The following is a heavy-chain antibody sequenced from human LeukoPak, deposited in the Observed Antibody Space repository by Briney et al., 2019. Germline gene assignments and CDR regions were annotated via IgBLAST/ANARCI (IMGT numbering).Heavy chain of an antibody. J-gene: IGHJ5*02. CDR3: ARDSSSWYPRLYNWFDP. D-gene: IGHD6-13*01. Sequence: ASVKVSCKASGYTFTRYYMHWVRQAPGQGLEWMGIINPSGGSTRYAQKFQGRVTMTRDTSTSTVYMELSSLRSEDTAVYYCARDSSSWYPRLYNWFDPWGQGTLVTVSS. CDR1: GYTFTRYY. V-gene: IGHV1-46*01. CDR2: INPSGGST.